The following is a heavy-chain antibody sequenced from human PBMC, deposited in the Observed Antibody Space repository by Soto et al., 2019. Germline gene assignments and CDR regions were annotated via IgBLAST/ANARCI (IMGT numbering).Heavy chain of an antibody. V-gene: IGHV1-69*08. D-gene: IGHD1-26*01. Sequence: QVQLVQSGAEVKKPGSSVKVSCKASGGTFSSYTISWVRQAPGQGLEWMGRIIPILGIANYAQKFQGRVTITADKSTRPAYVELSSLRSEATAVYYCARDLTGGLQFAHLDYWGQGTLVTVSS. CDR3: ARDLTGGLQFAHLDY. CDR2: IIPILGIA. J-gene: IGHJ4*02. CDR1: GGTFSSYT.